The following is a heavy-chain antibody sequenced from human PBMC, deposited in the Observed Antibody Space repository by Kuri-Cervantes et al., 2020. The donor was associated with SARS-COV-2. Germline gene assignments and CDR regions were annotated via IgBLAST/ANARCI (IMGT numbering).Heavy chain of an antibody. CDR1: GFLFSASA. CDR2: VRGKANNYAT. J-gene: IGHJ4*02. Sequence: GESLKISCEVSGFLFSASAIHWVRQASGKGLEWVGRVRGKANNYATAYAASVKGRFTISRDDSRNTLYLQMNSLKTEDTAVYYCTTGPLDYDSVWGRYRYSDYWGQGTLVTVSS. CDR3: TTGPLDYDSVWGRYRYSDY. V-gene: IGHV3-73*01. D-gene: IGHD3-16*02.